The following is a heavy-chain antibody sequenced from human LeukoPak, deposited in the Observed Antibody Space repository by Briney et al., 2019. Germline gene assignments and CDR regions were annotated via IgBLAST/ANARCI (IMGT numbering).Heavy chain of an antibody. J-gene: IGHJ4*02. D-gene: IGHD2-15*01. CDR2: IYYSGST. CDR1: GCSISSYY. Sequence: PSETLSLTCTVSGCSISSYYWSWIRQPPGKGLEWIGYIYYSGSTNYNPSLKSRVTISVDTSKNQFSLKLSSVTAADTAVYYCARGVVAALFDYWGQGTLATVSS. V-gene: IGHV4-59*01. CDR3: ARGVVAALFDY.